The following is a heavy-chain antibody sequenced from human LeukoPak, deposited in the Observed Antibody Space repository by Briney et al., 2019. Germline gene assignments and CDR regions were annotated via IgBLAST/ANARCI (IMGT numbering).Heavy chain of an antibody. V-gene: IGHV4-39*07. CDR1: GGSIGSSSYY. CDR3: ARGGDDYGDYGGGNGAFDI. D-gene: IGHD4-17*01. Sequence: SETLSLTCTVSGGSIGSSSYYWGWIRQPPGKGLNWIGSIYYSGSTYYNPSLKSRVTISVDTSKNQFSLKLSSVTAADTAVYYWARGGDDYGDYGGGNGAFDIWGQGTMVTVSS. CDR2: IYYSGST. J-gene: IGHJ3*02.